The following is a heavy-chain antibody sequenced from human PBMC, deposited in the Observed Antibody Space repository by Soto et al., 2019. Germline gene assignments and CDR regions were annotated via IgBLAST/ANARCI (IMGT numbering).Heavy chain of an antibody. CDR2: ISAYNGNT. CDR3: AREVGAAIFGVVILPDYYYGLDV. Sequence: ASVKVSCKASGYTFTSYGISWVRQAPGQGLEWMGWISAYNGNTNYAQKLQGRVTMTTDTSTSTAYMELRSLRSDGTAVYYCAREVGAAIFGVVILPDYYYGLDVWGQGTTVTVSS. J-gene: IGHJ6*02. CDR1: GYTFTSYG. D-gene: IGHD3-3*01. V-gene: IGHV1-18*04.